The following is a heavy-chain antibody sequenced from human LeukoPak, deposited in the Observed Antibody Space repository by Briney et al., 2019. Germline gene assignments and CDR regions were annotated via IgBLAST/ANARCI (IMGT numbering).Heavy chain of an antibody. CDR3: ARDFWSGYLPHY. D-gene: IGHD3-3*01. Sequence: GGSLRLSCAASGFTFSNYWMHWVRQAPGKGLVWVSRINSDGSGIDYADSVKGRVTISRDNAKNTLYLQMNRLRAEDTAVYYCARDFWSGYLPHYWGQGTLVTVSS. CDR2: INSDGSGI. CDR1: GFTFSNYW. J-gene: IGHJ4*02. V-gene: IGHV3-74*01.